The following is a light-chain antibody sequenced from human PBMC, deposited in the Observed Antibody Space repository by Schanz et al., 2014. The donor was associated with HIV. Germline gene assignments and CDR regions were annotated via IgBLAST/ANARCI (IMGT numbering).Light chain of an antibody. J-gene: IGKJ1*01. V-gene: IGKV3-20*01. CDR2: GAS. Sequence: EIVLTQSPGTLSLSLGERATLSCRASQSVSSNFLAWYQQKPNQAPRLLIFGASSRAAGIPDRFSGSGSGSAFTLIISRLETADTGVYYCQQYGGSPTFGQGTKVEIK. CDR1: QSVSSNF. CDR3: QQYGGSPT.